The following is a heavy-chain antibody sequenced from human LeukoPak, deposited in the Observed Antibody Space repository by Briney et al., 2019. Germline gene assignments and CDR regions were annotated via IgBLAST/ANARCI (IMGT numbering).Heavy chain of an antibody. J-gene: IGHJ4*02. CDR2: ISAYNGNT. Sequence: GASVKVSCKASGYTFTSYGISWVRQTPGQGLEWMGWISAYNGNTNYAQKLQGRVTMTTDTSTSTAYMELRSLRSDDTAVYYCARDILFFSVTVVWSDLDYWGQGTLVTVSS. V-gene: IGHV1-18*01. D-gene: IGHD2-21*02. CDR1: GYTFTSYG. CDR3: ARDILFFSVTVVWSDLDY.